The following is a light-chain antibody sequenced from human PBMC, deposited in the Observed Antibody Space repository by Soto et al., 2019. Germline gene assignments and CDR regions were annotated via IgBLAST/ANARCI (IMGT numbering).Light chain of an antibody. CDR3: QQYGSSPPYT. V-gene: IGKV3-20*01. Sequence: EIVLTQSPGTLSLSPGERATLSCRDSQSLSSSYLAWYQQKPGQAPRLLIYGASSRATGIPDRFSGSGSGTDFTLTISRLEPEDFAVYYCQQYGSSPPYTFGPGTKLEIK. CDR1: QSLSSSY. CDR2: GAS. J-gene: IGKJ2*01.